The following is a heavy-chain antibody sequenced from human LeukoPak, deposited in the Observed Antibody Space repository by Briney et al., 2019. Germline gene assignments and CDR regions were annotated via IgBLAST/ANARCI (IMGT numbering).Heavy chain of an antibody. D-gene: IGHD3-3*01. J-gene: IGHJ6*02. V-gene: IGHV3-23*01. CDR3: AKGPCITIFGVALCDNYYYYYGMDV. CDR1: GFTFSSYA. CDR2: ISGSGGST. Sequence: HPGGSLRLSCAASGFTFSSYAMSWVRQAPGKGLEWVSAISGSGGSTYYADSVKGRFTISRDNSKNTLYLQMNSLRAEDTAVYYCAKGPCITIFGVALCDNYYYYYGMDVWGQGTTVTVSS.